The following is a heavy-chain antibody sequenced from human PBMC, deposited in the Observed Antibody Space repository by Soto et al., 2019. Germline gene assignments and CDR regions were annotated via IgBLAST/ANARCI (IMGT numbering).Heavy chain of an antibody. J-gene: IGHJ3*02. D-gene: IGHD3-22*01. CDR1: GFTFSSYA. CDR2: ISNDESNK. Sequence: QVQMVESGGXXVQPGRSLRLSCAASGFTFSSYAMHWVRQAPGKGLEWVAVISNDESNKYYADSVKGRFTISRDNSKNTLYLQMNSLRAEDTAVYYCARDLAMIVVAYAFDIWGQGTTVTVSS. V-gene: IGHV3-30-3*01. CDR3: ARDLAMIVVAYAFDI.